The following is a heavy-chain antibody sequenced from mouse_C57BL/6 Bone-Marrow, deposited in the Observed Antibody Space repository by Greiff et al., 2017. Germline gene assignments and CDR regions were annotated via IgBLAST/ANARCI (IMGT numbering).Heavy chain of an antibody. J-gene: IGHJ3*01. CDR3: ARLGGYYGWFAY. D-gene: IGHD2-3*01. Sequence: EVMLVESGGSLVQPGGSLKLSCAASGFTFSDYGMAWVRQAPRKGPEWVAFISNLAYSIYYADTVTGRFTISRENAKNTLYLEMSSLRSEDTAMYYCARLGGYYGWFAYWGQGTLVTVSA. CDR1: GFTFSDYG. V-gene: IGHV5-15*01. CDR2: ISNLAYSI.